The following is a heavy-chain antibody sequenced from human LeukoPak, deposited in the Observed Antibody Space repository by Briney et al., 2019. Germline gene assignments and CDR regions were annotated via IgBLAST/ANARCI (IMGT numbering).Heavy chain of an antibody. CDR1: GFTFSSYG. CDR3: ARDRVLRYFDWSSFGY. CDR2: IWYDGSNK. J-gene: IGHJ4*02. D-gene: IGHD3-9*01. V-gene: IGHV3-33*01. Sequence: GGSLRLSCAASGFTFSSYGMHWVRQAPGKGLEWVAVIWYDGSNKYYADSVKGRFTISRDNSKNTLYLQMNSLRAEDTAVYYCARDRVLRYFDWSSFGYWGQGTLVTVSS.